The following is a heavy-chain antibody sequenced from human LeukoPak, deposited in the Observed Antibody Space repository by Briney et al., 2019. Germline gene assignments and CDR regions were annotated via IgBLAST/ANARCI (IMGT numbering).Heavy chain of an antibody. Sequence: SETLSLTCTVSGGSISSGGYYWSWIRQHPGKGLEWIGYIYYSGSTYYNPSLKSRVTISVDTSKNQFSLKLSSVTAADTAVYYCARGSYIAYAFDIWGQGTMVTVSS. CDR1: GGSISSGGYY. CDR3: ARGSYIAYAFDI. CDR2: IYYSGST. J-gene: IGHJ3*02. D-gene: IGHD1-26*01. V-gene: IGHV4-31*03.